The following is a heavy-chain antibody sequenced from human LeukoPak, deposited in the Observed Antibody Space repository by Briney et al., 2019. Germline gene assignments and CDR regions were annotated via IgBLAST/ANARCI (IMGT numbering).Heavy chain of an antibody. CDR3: ARGDTAMVYIVY. CDR2: ISSTRSYK. V-gene: IGHV3-21*01. D-gene: IGHD5-18*01. CDR1: GFTFSSYS. Sequence: PGGSLRLSCAASGFTFSSYSMNWGRQAPGKGLEWVSSISSTRSYKNYADSVKGRFTISRDNAKNSLYLQMNSLRAEDTAVYYCARGDTAMVYIVYWGQGTLVTVSS. J-gene: IGHJ4*02.